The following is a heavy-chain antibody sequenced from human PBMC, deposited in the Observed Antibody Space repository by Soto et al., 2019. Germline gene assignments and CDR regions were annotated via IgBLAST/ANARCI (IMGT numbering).Heavy chain of an antibody. CDR1: VGTFSANT. J-gene: IGHJ4*02. Sequence: SVKLSLKSPVGTFSANTITTVRQAPGQGLEWMGGIMPIFGSANYAQKFQGRVTITADANTPPVDMELSRLRCEDTAIYYCARQFDSDTSAYYYAYWGQGTLVTVS. CDR2: IMPIFGSA. CDR3: ARQFDSDTSAYYYAY. D-gene: IGHD3-22*01. V-gene: IGHV1-69*13.